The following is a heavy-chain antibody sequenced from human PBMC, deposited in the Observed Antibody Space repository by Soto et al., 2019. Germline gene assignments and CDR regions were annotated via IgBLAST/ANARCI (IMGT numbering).Heavy chain of an antibody. J-gene: IGHJ2*01. CDR1: GGTFSSYA. V-gene: IGHV1-69*01. CDR3: ARAAYSSGWYVGSPYWYLDL. Sequence: QVQLVQSGAEVKKPGSSVKVSCKASGGTFSSYAISWVRQAPGQGLEWMGGIIPIFRTANYAQKFQGRVTITADESTSTAYMELSSLRSEDTAVYYCARAAYSSGWYVGSPYWYLDLCGRGTLVIVSS. D-gene: IGHD6-19*01. CDR2: IIPIFRTA.